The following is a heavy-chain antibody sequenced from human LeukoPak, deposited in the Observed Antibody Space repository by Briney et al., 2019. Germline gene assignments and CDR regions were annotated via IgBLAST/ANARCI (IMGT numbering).Heavy chain of an antibody. CDR2: ISGSGGST. Sequence: PGGSLRLSCAASGFTFSSYAMSWVRQAPGKGLEWVSAISGSGGSTYYADSVKGRFTISRDNSKNTLYLQMNSLRAEDTAVYYCARAKYRLGGLQHNWFDPWGQGTLVTVSS. CDR3: ARAKYRLGGLQHNWFDP. D-gene: IGHD5-24*01. CDR1: GFTFSSYA. J-gene: IGHJ5*02. V-gene: IGHV3-23*01.